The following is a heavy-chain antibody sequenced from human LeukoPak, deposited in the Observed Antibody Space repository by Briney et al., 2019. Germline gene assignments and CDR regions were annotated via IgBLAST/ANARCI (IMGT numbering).Heavy chain of an antibody. CDR2: ISSDSSYI. J-gene: IGHJ4*02. CDR3: VRGSYGAYDY. V-gene: IGHV3-21*01. D-gene: IGHD4-17*01. Sequence: GGSLRLSCAASGFNFNTYTMDWVRQAPGKGLEWVSSISSDSSYIYYADAVHGRFTVSRDNAKYSLYLQMNSLRAEDTAVYYCVRGSYGAYDYWGQGSLVTVSS. CDR1: GFNFNTYT.